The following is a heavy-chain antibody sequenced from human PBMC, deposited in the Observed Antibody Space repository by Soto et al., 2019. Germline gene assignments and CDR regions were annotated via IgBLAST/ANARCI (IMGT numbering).Heavy chain of an antibody. CDR3: ARSTNVGYCSGGSCYRLAYFDY. CDR1: GYTFTSYA. J-gene: IGHJ4*02. CDR2: INAGNGNT. D-gene: IGHD2-15*01. V-gene: IGHV1-3*01. Sequence: GASVKVSCKASGYTFTSYAMHWVRQAPGQRLEWMGWINAGNGNTKYSQKFQGRVTITRDTSASTAYMELSSLRSEDTAVYYCARSTNVGYCSGGSCYRLAYFDYWGQGTLVTVS.